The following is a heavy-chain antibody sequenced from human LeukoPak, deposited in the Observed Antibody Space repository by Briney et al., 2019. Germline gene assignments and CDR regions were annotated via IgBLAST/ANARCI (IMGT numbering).Heavy chain of an antibody. CDR1: GFTFSSYA. V-gene: IGHV3-30-3*01. J-gene: IGHJ4*02. CDR2: ISYDGSNK. CDR3: ARGVSIAANDY. D-gene: IGHD6-6*01. Sequence: QPGGSLRLSCAASGFTFSSYAMHWVRQAPGKGLEWVAVISYDGSNKYYADSVKGRFTISRDNSKNTLYLQMNSLRAEDTAVYYCARGVSIAANDYWGQGTLVTVSS.